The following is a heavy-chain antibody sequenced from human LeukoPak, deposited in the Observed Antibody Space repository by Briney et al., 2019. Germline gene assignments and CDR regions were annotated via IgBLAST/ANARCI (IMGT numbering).Heavy chain of an antibody. Sequence: GASVKVSCKASGYTFTSYDINWVRQATGQGLEWMGWMNPNSGNTGYAQKFQGRVTMTRNTSISTAYMELSSLRSEDTAVYYCARGRVRITMVRGAGNAFDIWGQGTMVTVSS. V-gene: IGHV1-8*01. D-gene: IGHD3-10*01. CDR3: ARGRVRITMVRGAGNAFDI. CDR2: MNPNSGNT. J-gene: IGHJ3*02. CDR1: GYTFTSYD.